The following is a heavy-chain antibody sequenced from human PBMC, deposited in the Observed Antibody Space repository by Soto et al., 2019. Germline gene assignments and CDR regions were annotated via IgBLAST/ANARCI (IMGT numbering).Heavy chain of an antibody. CDR2: IYYSGST. J-gene: IGHJ5*02. V-gene: IGHV4-30-4*01. CDR3: ASRQTTVTYNWFDP. CDR1: GGSISSGDYY. D-gene: IGHD4-17*01. Sequence: SETLSLTCTVSGGSISSGDYYWSWIRQPPGKGLEWIGYIYYSGSTYYNPSLKSRVTISVDTSKNQFSLKLSSVTAADTAVYYCASRQTTVTYNWFDPWGQGTLVTVS.